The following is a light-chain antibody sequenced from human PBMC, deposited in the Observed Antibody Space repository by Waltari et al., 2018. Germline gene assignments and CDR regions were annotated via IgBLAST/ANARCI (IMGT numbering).Light chain of an antibody. J-gene: IGKJ2*01. V-gene: IGKV1-17*01. CDR2: AAS. Sequence: DIQMTQSPSSLSASAGDRVTITSMASQAIATYLNWFQQKPGEAPKRLIYAASSLESGVPSRFSGSVSGTDFTLTISSLQPEDYATYYCLQHNSLPYTFGQGTKVEIK. CDR3: LQHNSLPYT. CDR1: QAIATY.